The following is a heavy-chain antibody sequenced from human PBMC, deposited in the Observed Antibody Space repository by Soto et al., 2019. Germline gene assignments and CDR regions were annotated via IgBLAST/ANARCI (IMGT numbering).Heavy chain of an antibody. CDR2: ISYDGSNK. CDR1: GFTFSSYA. CDR3: ARGGVLTHLRNGMDV. J-gene: IGHJ6*02. D-gene: IGHD3-9*01. Sequence: GGSLRLSCAASGFTFSSYAMHWVRQAPGKGLEWVAVISYDGSNKYYADSVKGRFTISRDNSKNTLYLQMNSLRAEDTAVYYCARGGVLTHLRNGMDVWGQGTTVTVSS. V-gene: IGHV3-30-3*01.